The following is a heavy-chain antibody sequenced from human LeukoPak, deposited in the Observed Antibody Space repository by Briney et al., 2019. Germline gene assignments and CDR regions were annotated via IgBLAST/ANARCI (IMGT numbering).Heavy chain of an antibody. CDR3: ARGVGDRSGWYSVY. CDR2: INHSGST. V-gene: IGHV4-34*01. D-gene: IGHD6-19*01. CDR1: GGSFSGYY. Sequence: SETLSLTCAVYGGSFSGYYWTWIRKPPGKGLEWIGEINHSGSTNYNPSLKSRVTISVDTSKNQFSLKLSSVTAADTAVYYCARGVGDRSGWYSVYWGQGTLVTVSS. J-gene: IGHJ4*02.